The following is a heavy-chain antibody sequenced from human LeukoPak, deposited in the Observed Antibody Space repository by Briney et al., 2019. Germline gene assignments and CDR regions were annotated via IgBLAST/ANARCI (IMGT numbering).Heavy chain of an antibody. Sequence: GGSLRLSCTASGFTFSSYWMSWVRQAPGKGLEWVANIKQDGSEEYYVDSVKGRFTISRDNSKNTLYLHVNSLRPEDTAVYYCARDPIAAAGNPFEDYWGQGTLVTVSS. D-gene: IGHD6-13*01. J-gene: IGHJ4*02. V-gene: IGHV3-7*01. CDR2: IKQDGSEE. CDR1: GFTFSSYW. CDR3: ARDPIAAAGNPFEDY.